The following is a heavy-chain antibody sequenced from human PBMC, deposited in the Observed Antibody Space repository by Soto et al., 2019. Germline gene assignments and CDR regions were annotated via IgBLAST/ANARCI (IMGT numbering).Heavy chain of an antibody. Sequence: PSETLSLTCTVSGGSISSSSYYWGWIRQPPGKGLEWIGSIYYSGSTYYNPSLKSRVTISVDTSKNQFSLKLSSVTAADTAVYYCARSIAAAGTGGYYYYYYYMDFWGKGTSVTVSS. J-gene: IGHJ6*03. V-gene: IGHV4-39*01. CDR1: GGSISSSSYY. CDR3: ARSIAAAGTGGYYYYYYYMDF. D-gene: IGHD6-13*01. CDR2: IYYSGST.